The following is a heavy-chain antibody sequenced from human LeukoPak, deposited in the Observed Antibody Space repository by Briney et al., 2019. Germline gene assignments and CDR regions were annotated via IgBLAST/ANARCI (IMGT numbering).Heavy chain of an antibody. CDR3: ARGPGCSSTSCYIHYYYGMDV. CDR1: GCSISSSCYY. CDR2: IYYSGST. V-gene: IGHV4-39*01. D-gene: IGHD2-2*02. J-gene: IGHJ6*02. Sequence: SETLCLTCTASGCSISSSCYYWGWLPPPTGKGLEWNGSIYYSGSTYYNPSLKRRVTISVDTSKKQFSLKLSSVTAADTAVYYCARGPGCSSTSCYIHYYYGMDVWGQGTTVTVSS.